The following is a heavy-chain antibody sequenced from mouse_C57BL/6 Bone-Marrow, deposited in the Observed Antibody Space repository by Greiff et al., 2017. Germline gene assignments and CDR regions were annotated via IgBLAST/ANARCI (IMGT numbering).Heavy chain of an antibody. V-gene: IGHV14-1*01. J-gene: IGHJ3*01. CDR3: TTGYYGSSPFAY. Sequence: EVNVVESGAELVRPGASVKLSCTASGFNIKDYYMHWVKQRPEQGLEWIGRIDPEDGDTEYAPKFQGKATMTADTSSNTAYLQLSSLTSEDTAVYYCTTGYYGSSPFAYWGQGTLVTVSA. D-gene: IGHD1-1*01. CDR1: GFNIKDYY. CDR2: IDPEDGDT.